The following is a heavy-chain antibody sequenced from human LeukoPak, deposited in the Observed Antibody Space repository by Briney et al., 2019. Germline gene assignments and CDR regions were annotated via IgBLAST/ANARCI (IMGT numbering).Heavy chain of an antibody. CDR3: AKDQQWLVSYYYYYYGMDV. CDR2: VSGSGGST. J-gene: IGHJ6*02. D-gene: IGHD6-19*01. Sequence: GGSLRLSCAASGFTFSSYALSWVRQAPGKGLEWVSAVSGSGGSTYYADSVKGLFTMSRDNSKNTLYLQMNSLRAEDTAVYYCAKDQQWLVSYYYYYYGMDVWGQGTTVTVSS. V-gene: IGHV3-23*01. CDR1: GFTFSSYA.